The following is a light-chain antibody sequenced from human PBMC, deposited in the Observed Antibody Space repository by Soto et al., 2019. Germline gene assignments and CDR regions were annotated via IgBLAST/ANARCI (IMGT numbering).Light chain of an antibody. V-gene: IGKV1D-13*01. Sequence: AIQLTQSPSSLSASVGDRVTITCRASQVISSALAWYQQKPGKPPKLRMYDVSRLESGVPSRFSGSGSATDFTLTISSLQPEDFTTYYCQQFSDYPFTFGPGTRVDIK. CDR2: DVS. CDR3: QQFSDYPFT. J-gene: IGKJ3*01. CDR1: QVISSA.